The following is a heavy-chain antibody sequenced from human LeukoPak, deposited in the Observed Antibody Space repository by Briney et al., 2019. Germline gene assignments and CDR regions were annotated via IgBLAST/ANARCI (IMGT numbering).Heavy chain of an antibody. D-gene: IGHD3-3*01. Sequence: QSGGSLRLSCAASGFTFSSYAMSWVRQAPGKGLEWVSATSGSGGSTYYADSVKGRFTISRDNSKNTLYLQMNSLRAEDTAVYYCAKYYDFWSGYSYYFDYWGQGTLVTVSS. V-gene: IGHV3-23*01. J-gene: IGHJ4*02. CDR3: AKYYDFWSGYSYYFDY. CDR2: TSGSGGST. CDR1: GFTFSSYA.